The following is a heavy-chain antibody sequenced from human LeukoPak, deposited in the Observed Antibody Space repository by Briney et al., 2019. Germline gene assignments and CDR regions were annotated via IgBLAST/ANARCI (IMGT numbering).Heavy chain of an antibody. J-gene: IGHJ4*02. D-gene: IGHD3-22*01. CDR2: IYYSGST. V-gene: IGHV4-39*01. Sequence: SSETLSLPCTVSGGSISSSSYYWGWIRQPPGKGLEWIGSIYYSGSTYYNPSLKSRVTISVDTSKNQFSLKLSSVTAADTAVYYCARHSWGTYYYDSSGYYPLDYWGQGTLVTVSS. CDR3: ARHSWGTYYYDSSGYYPLDY. CDR1: GGSISSSSYY.